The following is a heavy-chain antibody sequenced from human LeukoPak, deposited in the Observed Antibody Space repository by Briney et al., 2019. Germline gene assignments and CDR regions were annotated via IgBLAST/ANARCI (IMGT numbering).Heavy chain of an antibody. Sequence: PGGSLRLSCAASGFTFSSYWMNWVRQAPGKGLEWVANIKQDGSEKFYVDSVKDRFSISRDNAKNSLYLQMNSLRAEDTAVYYCARPTVTTGIDAFDIWGQGTMVTVSS. CDR3: ARPTVTTGIDAFDI. V-gene: IGHV3-7*03. CDR2: IKQDGSEK. D-gene: IGHD4-17*01. CDR1: GFTFSSYW. J-gene: IGHJ3*02.